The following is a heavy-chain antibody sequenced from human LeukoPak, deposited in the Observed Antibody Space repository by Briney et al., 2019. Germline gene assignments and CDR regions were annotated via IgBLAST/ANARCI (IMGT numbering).Heavy chain of an antibody. CDR3: GRAGTVEMTPLDY. V-gene: IGHV1-2*04. Sequence: VKVSCKASGYTFPGYYMHWVRQAPGQGLEWMGWINPNSGGTNYAQKFQGWVTMTRDTSISTAYMELSRLRSDDTAVYYCGRAGTVEMTPLDYWGQGTLVTVSS. CDR2: INPNSGGT. CDR1: GYTFPGYY. D-gene: IGHD5-24*01. J-gene: IGHJ4*02.